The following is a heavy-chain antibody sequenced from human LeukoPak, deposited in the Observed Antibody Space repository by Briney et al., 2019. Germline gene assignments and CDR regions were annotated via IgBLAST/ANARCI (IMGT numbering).Heavy chain of an antibody. D-gene: IGHD7-27*01. CDR2: INSDGSST. J-gene: IGHJ4*02. CDR3: AKDGVNWGSYFDS. Sequence: PGGSLRLSCAASGFTFSSYWMHWVRQAPGKGLVWVSRINSDGSSTNYADSVKGRFAISRDNSKNTPYLQMHSLRAEDTAVYYCAKDGVNWGSYFDSWGQGTLVTVSS. V-gene: IGHV3-74*01. CDR1: GFTFSSYW.